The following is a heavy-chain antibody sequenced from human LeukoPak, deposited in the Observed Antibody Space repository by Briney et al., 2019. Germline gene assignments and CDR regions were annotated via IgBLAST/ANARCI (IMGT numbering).Heavy chain of an antibody. V-gene: IGHV1-18*01. D-gene: IGHD3-10*01. J-gene: IGHJ4*02. CDR1: GYNFNNYG. Sequence: GASVKVSCKASGYNFNNYGITWVRQAPGQGLEWMGWISKHNGNTNYAQKFQDRVTTTIDTSTSTAYMELRSLRSDDTAVYYCARHYPGSGSEDYWGQGTLVTVSS. CDR2: ISKHNGNT. CDR3: ARHYPGSGSEDY.